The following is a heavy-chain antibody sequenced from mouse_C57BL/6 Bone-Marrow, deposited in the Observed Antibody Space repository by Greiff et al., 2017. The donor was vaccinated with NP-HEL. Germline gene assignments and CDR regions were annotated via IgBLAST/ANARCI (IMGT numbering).Heavy chain of an antibody. D-gene: IGHD1-1*01. CDR2: IDPSDSYT. J-gene: IGHJ1*03. CDR3: AVITTVVANVYWYFDV. V-gene: IGHV1-69*01. Sequence: VQLQQPGAELVMPGASVKLSCKASGYTFTSYWMHWVKQRPGQGLEWIGEIDPSDSYTNYNQKFKGKSTLTVDKSSSTAYMQLSSLTSEDSAVYYCAVITTVVANVYWYFDVWGTGTTVTVSS. CDR1: GYTFTSYW.